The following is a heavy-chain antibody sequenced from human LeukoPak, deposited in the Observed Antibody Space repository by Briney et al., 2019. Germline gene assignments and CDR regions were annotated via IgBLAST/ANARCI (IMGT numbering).Heavy chain of an antibody. CDR2: IIPILGIA. J-gene: IGHJ3*02. V-gene: IGHV1-69*02. D-gene: IGHD2-2*01. CDR3: ASRKEYQLSAFDI. Sequence: GASVKVSCKASGGTFSSYTISWVRQAPGQRLEWMGRIIPILGIANYAQKFQGRVTITADKSTSTAYMELSSLRSEDTAVYYCASRKEYQLSAFDIWGQGTMVTVSS. CDR1: GGTFSSYT.